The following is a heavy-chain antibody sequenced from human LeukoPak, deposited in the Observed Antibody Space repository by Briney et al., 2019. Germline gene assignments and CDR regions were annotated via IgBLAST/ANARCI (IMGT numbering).Heavy chain of an antibody. CDR3: ARVPHGETIFGVVLYWFDP. CDR2: IYHSGST. CDR1: SYSITSGYY. J-gene: IGHJ5*02. Sequence: SETLSLTCTVPSYSITSGYYWGGVRQPPGKGLEWIGSIYHSGSTYYNPSLKSRVTISVDTSKNQFSLNLNSVTAADTAVYYCARVPHGETIFGVVLYWFDPWGQGTLVTVFS. V-gene: IGHV4-38-2*02. D-gene: IGHD3-3*01.